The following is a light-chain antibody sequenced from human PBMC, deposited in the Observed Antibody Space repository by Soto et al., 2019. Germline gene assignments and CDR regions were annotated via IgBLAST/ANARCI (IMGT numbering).Light chain of an antibody. CDR3: QLYDRAPPGYT. V-gene: IGKV3-20*01. Sequence: EIVLTQSPGTLSLSPGERATLSCRASQSVRSTYLAWYQQKPGQAPSLLIYGASNRATGIPDRFSGSGSGADFTLTISRLEPEDVAVYFCQLYDRAPPGYTFGQGTRREIK. CDR1: QSVRSTY. J-gene: IGKJ2*01. CDR2: GAS.